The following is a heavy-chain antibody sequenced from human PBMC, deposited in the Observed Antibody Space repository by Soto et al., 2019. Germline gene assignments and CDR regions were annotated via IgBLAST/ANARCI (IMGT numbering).Heavy chain of an antibody. CDR1: GGSISSYY. CDR2: IYYNVNT. CDR3: ARPAIAAVVSAFDY. D-gene: IGHD6-13*01. V-gene: IGHV4-59*08. Sequence: SETLSLTCTVSGGSISSYYWSWIRQPPGKGLEWIGYIYYNVNTNYNPSLKSRVTISVDTSKNQFSLKLSSVTAADTAVYYCARPAIAAVVSAFDYWGQGTLVTV. J-gene: IGHJ4*02.